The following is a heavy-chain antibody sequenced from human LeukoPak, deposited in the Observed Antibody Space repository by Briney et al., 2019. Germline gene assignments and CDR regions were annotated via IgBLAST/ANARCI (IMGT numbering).Heavy chain of an antibody. Sequence: SETLSLTCAVYGGSFSGYYWSWIRQPPGQGLEWIGEINHSGSTNYNPSLKSRVTISVDTSKNQFSLKLSSVTAADTAVYYCAVDYGGNSHFDYWGQGTLVTVSS. V-gene: IGHV4-34*01. D-gene: IGHD4-23*01. J-gene: IGHJ4*02. CDR3: AVDYGGNSHFDY. CDR2: INHSGST. CDR1: GGSFSGYY.